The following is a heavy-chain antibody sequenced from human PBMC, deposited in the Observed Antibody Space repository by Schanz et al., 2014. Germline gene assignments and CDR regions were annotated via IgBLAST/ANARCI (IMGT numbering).Heavy chain of an antibody. CDR3: AKGMGYCSGGTCYDYYYYGLDV. Sequence: EVQLVESGGGLVKPGGSLRLSCAASGFTFRDYYMSWIRQAPGKGLEWVSALSGSGGSTYYADSVKGRFTISRDNSENTLYLQMNSLSADDTAVFYCAKGMGYCSGGTCYDYYYYGLDVWGQGTTVTVSS. J-gene: IGHJ6*02. D-gene: IGHD2-15*01. CDR2: LSGSGGST. V-gene: IGHV3-23*04. CDR1: GFTFRDYY.